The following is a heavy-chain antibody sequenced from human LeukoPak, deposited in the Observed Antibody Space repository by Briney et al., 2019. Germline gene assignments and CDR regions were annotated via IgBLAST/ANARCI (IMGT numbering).Heavy chain of an antibody. CDR3: AKDPRRNYYGSGSYYNTYYMDV. V-gene: IGHV3-23*01. CDR2: ISGSGGST. J-gene: IGHJ6*03. Sequence: GGSLRLSCAACGFTFSTYCMHWVRQAPGKGLEWVSAISGSGGSTYYADSVKGRFTISRDNSKNTLYLQMNSLRAEDTAVYYCAKDPRRNYYGSGSYYNTYYMDVWGKGTTVTVSS. CDR1: GFTFSTYC. D-gene: IGHD3-10*01.